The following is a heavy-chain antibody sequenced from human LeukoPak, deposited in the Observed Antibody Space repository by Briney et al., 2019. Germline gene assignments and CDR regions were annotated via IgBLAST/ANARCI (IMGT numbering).Heavy chain of an antibody. CDR1: GFTFSSYW. Sequence: GGSLRLSCAASGFTFSSYWMHWVRQAPGKGLVWVSRINSDGSSTSYADPVKGRFTISRDNAKNTLYLQMNSLRAEDTAVYYCARAGPGGYYFDYWGQGTLVTVSS. CDR3: ARAGPGGYYFDY. J-gene: IGHJ4*02. V-gene: IGHV3-74*01. CDR2: INSDGSST. D-gene: IGHD4-23*01.